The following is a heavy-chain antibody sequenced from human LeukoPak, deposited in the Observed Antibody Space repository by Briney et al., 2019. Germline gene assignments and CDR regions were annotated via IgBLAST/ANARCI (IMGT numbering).Heavy chain of an antibody. CDR2: IIPNSGGT. CDR3: ARGPSQWDYYDSTGSYGH. Sequence: ASVKVSCKVSGYTFTGYYIHWVRQAPGQGLEWMGRIIPNSGGTNYAQKFQGRVTMTRDTSISTAYMELSRLRLDDTAVYYCARGPSQWDYYDSTGSYGHWGQGTLVTVSS. J-gene: IGHJ4*02. V-gene: IGHV1-2*06. D-gene: IGHD3-22*01. CDR1: GYTFTGYY.